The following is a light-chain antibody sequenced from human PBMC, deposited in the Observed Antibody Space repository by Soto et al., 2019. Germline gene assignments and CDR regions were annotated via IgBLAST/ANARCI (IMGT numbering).Light chain of an antibody. V-gene: IGKV3-20*01. CDR2: GAS. CDR3: QQYGSSPRT. Sequence: EIWLTQSPGTLSLSPGERATLSCWASQSVSSSYLAWYQQKPGQAPRLLIYGASSRATGIPERLSGSGYGTDFTLTISRLETEDFAVYYCQQYGSSPRTFGHGTKVDIK. J-gene: IGKJ1*01. CDR1: QSVSSSY.